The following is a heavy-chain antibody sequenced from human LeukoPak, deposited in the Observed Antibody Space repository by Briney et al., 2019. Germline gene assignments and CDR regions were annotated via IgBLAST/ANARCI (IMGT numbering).Heavy chain of an antibody. CDR1: GFTFSSYG. CDR2: IRYDGSNK. Sequence: GGSLRLSCAASGFTFSSYGMHWVRQAPCKGLEWVAFIRYDGSNKYYADSVKGRFTISRDNSKNTLYLQMNSLRAEDTAVYYCAKDVTIFGVVTFFDYWGQGTLVTVSS. V-gene: IGHV3-30*02. J-gene: IGHJ4*02. D-gene: IGHD3-3*01. CDR3: AKDVTIFGVVTFFDY.